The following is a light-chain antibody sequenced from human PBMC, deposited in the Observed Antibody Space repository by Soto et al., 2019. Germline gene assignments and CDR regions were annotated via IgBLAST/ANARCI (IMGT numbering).Light chain of an antibody. CDR3: QQTNSFPLT. CDR2: AAS. V-gene: IGKV1-12*01. Sequence: DIQMTQSPPSVSASVGDRVTITCRASQGIDTWLAWYQRKPGKAPKLLIYAASSLQSGVPSRFSASGSGTDFTITINSLQPEDFATYYCQQTNSFPLTFGPGTRVDV. CDR1: QGIDTW. J-gene: IGKJ3*01.